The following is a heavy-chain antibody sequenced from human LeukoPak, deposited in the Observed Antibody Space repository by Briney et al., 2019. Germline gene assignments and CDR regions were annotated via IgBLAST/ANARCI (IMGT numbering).Heavy chain of an antibody. J-gene: IGHJ4*02. CDR3: ATRSGDFWSGYVN. CDR1: GDILTELS. D-gene: IGHD3-3*01. V-gene: IGHV1-24*01. CDR2: FDPEQNTM. Sequence: GASVKVSCKVSGDILTELSIQWVRQAPGKGLECMGGFDPEQNTMIYAQRLQGRVIMTEDTSTDTAYMELSSLTSEDTGIYYCATRSGDFWSGYVNWGQGTLVTVSS.